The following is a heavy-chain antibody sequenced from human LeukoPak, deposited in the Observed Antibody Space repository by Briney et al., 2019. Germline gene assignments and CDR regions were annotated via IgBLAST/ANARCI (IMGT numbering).Heavy chain of an antibody. J-gene: IGHJ6*03. CDR3: ARGGSYYSGYYYYMDV. CDR1: GGTFRSYA. CDR2: IIPIFGTA. V-gene: IGHV1-69*13. Sequence: SVKVSCKASGGTFRSYAISWVRQAPGQGLEWMGGIIPIFGTANYAQKFQGRVTITADESTSTAYMELSSLRSEDTAVYYCARGGSYYSGYYYYMDVWGKGTTVTFSS. D-gene: IGHD1-26*01.